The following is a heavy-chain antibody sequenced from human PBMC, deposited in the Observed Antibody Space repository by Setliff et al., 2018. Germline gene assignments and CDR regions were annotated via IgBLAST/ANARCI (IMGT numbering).Heavy chain of an antibody. D-gene: IGHD4-17*01. CDR1: GGSISSGGYY. V-gene: IGHV4-31*03. Sequence: SETLSLTCTVSGGSISSGGYYSSWIRQHPGKGLEWIGYVYYSGSTYYNPSLKSRVTISVDTSKNQFSLKLSSVTAADTAVYYCARDPLTTNRRRAFDIWGQGTRVTVSS. J-gene: IGHJ3*02. CDR2: VYYSGST. CDR3: ARDPLTTNRRRAFDI.